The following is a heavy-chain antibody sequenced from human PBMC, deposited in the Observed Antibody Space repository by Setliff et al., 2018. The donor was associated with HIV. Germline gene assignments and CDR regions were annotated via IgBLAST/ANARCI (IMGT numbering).Heavy chain of an antibody. CDR1: SYYA. CDR3: AKVANLWDTWGYFDY. CDR2: ISYDGSNK. J-gene: IGHJ4*02. Sequence: SYYAMHWVRQAPGKGLEWVAVISYDGSNKYYAESVKGRFTISRDNSKNTLHLQMNSLRAEDTAVYYCAKVANLWDTWGYFDYWGRGTLVTVSS. D-gene: IGHD3-16*01. V-gene: IGHV3-30*18.